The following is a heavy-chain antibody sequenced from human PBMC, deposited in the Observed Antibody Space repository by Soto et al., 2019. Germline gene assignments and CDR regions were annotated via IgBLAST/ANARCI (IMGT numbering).Heavy chain of an antibody. CDR1: GFTFSTSA. CDR3: AREEFEAGRGHFGC. CDR2: ISYGGNNK. Sequence: QVQVVESGGGVVQPGGSLRLSCAASGFTFSTSAMHWVRQAPGKGLEWMAMISYGGNNKYYADSVKVRFTISRDISESTLYLQMNSLRTEDTAVYYCAREEFEAGRGHFGCWGQGTLVSVSS. V-gene: IGHV3-30-3*01. J-gene: IGHJ4*02. D-gene: IGHD6-13*01.